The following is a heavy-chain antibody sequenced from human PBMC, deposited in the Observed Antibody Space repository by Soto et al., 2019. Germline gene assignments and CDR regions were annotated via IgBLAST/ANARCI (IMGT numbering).Heavy chain of an antibody. D-gene: IGHD6-6*01. CDR3: ARGGISARPDI. CDR2: IWYDGSNK. CDR1: GFSFSSNA. Sequence: QVQLVESGGGVVQPGRSLRLSCAASGFSFSSNAMHWVRQTPGKGLEWVAIIWYDGSNKYYADSVKGRFTISRDNSKNTVYLEMNSLRAEDTAVYYCARGGISARPDIWGQGTLVILSS. J-gene: IGHJ1*01. V-gene: IGHV3-33*01.